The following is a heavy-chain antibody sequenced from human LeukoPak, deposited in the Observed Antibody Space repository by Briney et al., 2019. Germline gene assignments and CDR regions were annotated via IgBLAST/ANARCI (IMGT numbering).Heavy chain of an antibody. J-gene: IGHJ4*02. Sequence: GGSLRLSCAASGFNFADSAMHWVRPAPGKGLEWVSFISGDGGSTHYADPVKGRFGISRDNSKNSLYLQMNSLRIEDTALYYCAKSQGYCSSTSCRPYSTSWPFNYWGQGTLVTVAS. CDR3: AKSQGYCSSTSCRPYSTSWPFNY. V-gene: IGHV3-43*02. CDR2: ISGDGGST. CDR1: GFNFADSA. D-gene: IGHD2-2*01.